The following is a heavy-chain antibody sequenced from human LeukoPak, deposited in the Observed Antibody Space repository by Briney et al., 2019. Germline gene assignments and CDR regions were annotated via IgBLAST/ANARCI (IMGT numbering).Heavy chain of an antibody. CDR2: ISYDGSNK. J-gene: IGHJ6*02. D-gene: IGHD3-3*01. CDR1: GFTFSSYS. CDR3: AREYYDFWSGYRIYYYYGMDV. V-gene: IGHV3-30*03. Sequence: PGGSLRLSCAASGFTFSSYSMNWIRQAPGKGLEWVAVISYDGSNKYYADSVKGRFTISRDNSKNTLYLQMNSLRAEDTAVYYCAREYYDFWSGYRIYYYYGMDVWGQGTTVTVSS.